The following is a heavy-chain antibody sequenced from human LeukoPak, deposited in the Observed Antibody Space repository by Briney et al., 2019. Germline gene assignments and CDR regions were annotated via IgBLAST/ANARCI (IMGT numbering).Heavy chain of an antibody. V-gene: IGHV5-51*01. CDR2: IFLGDSDT. CDR1: GYSFSSYW. J-gene: IGHJ4*02. CDR3: ARGFGYAGNYFDY. Sequence: GESLKISCRGPGYSFSSYWIGWVRQMPGKGLEWMGIIFLGDSDTRYSPSFQGQVIISADKSISTAYLQWSSLEASDTAIYYCARGFGYAGNYFDYWGQGTLVTVSS. D-gene: IGHD5-18*01.